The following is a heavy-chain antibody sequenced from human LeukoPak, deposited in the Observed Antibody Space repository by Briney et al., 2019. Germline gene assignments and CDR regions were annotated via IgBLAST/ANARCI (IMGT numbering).Heavy chain of an antibody. Sequence: ASVKVSCKASGGTFSSYAISWVRQAPGQGLEWMGGIIPIFGTANYAQKFQGRVTITADESTSTAYMELSSLRSEDAAVYYCARAGGVEWLLPFDYWGQGTLVTVSS. V-gene: IGHV1-69*01. CDR2: IIPIFGTA. CDR1: GGTFSSYA. D-gene: IGHD3-3*01. J-gene: IGHJ4*02. CDR3: ARAGGVEWLLPFDY.